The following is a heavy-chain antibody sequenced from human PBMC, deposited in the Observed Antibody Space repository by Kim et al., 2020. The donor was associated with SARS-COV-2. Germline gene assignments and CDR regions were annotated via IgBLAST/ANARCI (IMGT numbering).Heavy chain of an antibody. Sequence: GGSLRLSCAASGFTFSSYAMSWVRQAPGKGLEWVSAISGSGGSTYYADSVKGRFTISRDNSKNTLYLQMNSLRAEDTAVYYCAKGPPYEIWFGEYPAGFGPWVHGTLVTVSS. V-gene: IGHV3-23*01. J-gene: IGHJ5*02. CDR3: AKGPPYEIWFGEYPAGFGP. CDR1: GFTFSSYA. D-gene: IGHD3-10*01. CDR2: ISGSGGST.